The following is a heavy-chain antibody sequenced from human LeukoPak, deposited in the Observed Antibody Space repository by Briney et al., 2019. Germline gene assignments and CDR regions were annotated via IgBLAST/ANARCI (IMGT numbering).Heavy chain of an antibody. CDR2: IYYSGST. CDR1: GGSISSYY. D-gene: IGHD5-18*01. CDR3: ARTTEGGYTYGYFYYYYMDV. V-gene: IGHV4-59*01. Sequence: SETLSLTCTVSGGSISSYYWSWIRQPPGKGLEWIGYIYYSGSTNYKSSLKSRVTISVDTSKNQFSLKLSSVTAADTAVYYCARTTEGGYTYGYFYYYYMDVWGKGTTVTISS. J-gene: IGHJ6*03.